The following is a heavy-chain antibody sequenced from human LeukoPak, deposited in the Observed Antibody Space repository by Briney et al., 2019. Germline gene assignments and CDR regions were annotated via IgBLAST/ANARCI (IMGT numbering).Heavy chain of an antibody. CDR2: TRNKANSYTT. J-gene: IGHJ3*02. Sequence: GGSLRLSCAASGFTFSDHYMDWVRQAPGKGLEWVGRTRNKANSYTTEYAASVKGRFTISRDDSKNSLYLQMNSLKTEDTAVYYCARWGREEDAFDIWGQGTMVTVSS. CDR1: GFTFSDHY. V-gene: IGHV3-72*01. CDR3: ARWGREEDAFDI. D-gene: IGHD7-27*01.